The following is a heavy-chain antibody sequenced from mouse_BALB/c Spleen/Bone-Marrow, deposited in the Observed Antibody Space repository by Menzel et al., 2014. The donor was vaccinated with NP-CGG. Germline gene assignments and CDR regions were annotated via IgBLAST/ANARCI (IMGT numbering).Heavy chain of an antibody. CDR1: GDSITSGY. D-gene: IGHD2-3*01. CDR2: ISYSGIT. CDR3: ATYDGDCFDY. V-gene: IGHV3-8*02. J-gene: IGHJ2*01. Sequence: VQLQQPGPSLVKPSQTLSLTCSVTGDSITSGYWNWIRKFPGNKLEYMGYISYSGITYYNPSIKSRISITRDTSKNQYFLQLNSVTTEDTATYYWATYDGDCFDYWGQGTTLTVSS.